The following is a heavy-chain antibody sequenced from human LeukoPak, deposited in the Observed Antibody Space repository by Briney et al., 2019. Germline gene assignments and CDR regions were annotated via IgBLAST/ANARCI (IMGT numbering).Heavy chain of an antibody. CDR2: ISNSGGST. CDR3: AKEGFDS. V-gene: IGHV3-23*01. CDR1: GFTFSSYV. Sequence: GVPLRLSCAASGFTFSSYVMSWVRQAPGKGLEWVSSISNSGGSTYYADSVKGRFTISRDNSKNTLYLQMNSLRAEDTAVYHCAKEGFDSWGQGTLVTVSS. J-gene: IGHJ4*02.